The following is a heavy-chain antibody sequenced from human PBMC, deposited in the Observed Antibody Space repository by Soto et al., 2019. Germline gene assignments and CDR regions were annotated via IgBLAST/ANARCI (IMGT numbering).Heavy chain of an antibody. CDR2: TNTDGTAT. V-gene: IGHV3-74*03. CDR3: TRGHYYGNEV. CDR1: GFTFSGYW. J-gene: IGHJ6*02. Sequence: PGGSLRLSCAASGFTFSGYWMHWVRQAPGKGLVWVSRTNTDGTATTYADSVEGRFTISRDNAKNMLYLQMNSLRAEDTAVYYCTRGHYYGNEVWCPGPTVTVPS.